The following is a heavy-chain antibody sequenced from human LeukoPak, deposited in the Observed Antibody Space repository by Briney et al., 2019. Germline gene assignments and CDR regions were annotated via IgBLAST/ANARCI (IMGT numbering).Heavy chain of an antibody. CDR1: GFTFSSYE. CDR3: ARDRDVVVVAAAFDY. CDR2: ISSSGSTI. D-gene: IGHD2-15*01. Sequence: GGSLRLSCAASGFTFSSYEMNWVRQAPGKGVEWVSYISSSGSTIYYAESVKGGFTISRDNAKNSLYLQMNSLRAEDTAVYYCARDRDVVVVAAAFDYWGQGTLVTVSS. V-gene: IGHV3-48*03. J-gene: IGHJ4*02.